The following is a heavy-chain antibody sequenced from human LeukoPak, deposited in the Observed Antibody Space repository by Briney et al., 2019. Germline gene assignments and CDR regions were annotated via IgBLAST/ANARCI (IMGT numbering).Heavy chain of an antibody. J-gene: IGHJ4*02. V-gene: IGHV1-69*13. CDR1: GGTFSSYA. CDR3: ARVDSSRWIFDY. D-gene: IGHD6-13*01. CDR2: IIPIFGTA. Sequence: ASVKVSCKASGGTFSSYAISWVRQAPGQGLEWMGGIIPIFGTANYAQKFQGRVTITADESTSTAYMELSSLRSEDTAVYYCARVDSSRWIFDYWGQGTLVTVSS.